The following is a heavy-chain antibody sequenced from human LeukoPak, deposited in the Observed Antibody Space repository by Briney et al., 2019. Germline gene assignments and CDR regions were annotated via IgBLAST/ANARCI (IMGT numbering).Heavy chain of an antibody. CDR3: ARVSSGWYYFDY. V-gene: IGHV1-69*13. CDR1: GGTFSSYA. CDR2: IIPIFGTA. D-gene: IGHD6-19*01. J-gene: IGHJ4*02. Sequence: SVKVSCKASGGTFSSYAISWVRQAPGQGLEWMGGIIPIFGTANYAQKFQGGVTITADESTSTAYMELSSLRSEDTAVYYCARVSSGWYYFDYWGQGTLVTVSS.